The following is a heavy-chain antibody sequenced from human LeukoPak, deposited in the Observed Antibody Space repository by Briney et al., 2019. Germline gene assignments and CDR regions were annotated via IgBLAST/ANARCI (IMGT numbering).Heavy chain of an antibody. D-gene: IGHD3-3*01. Sequence: GESLKISCKGLGYSFSSYSIGWVRQMPGKGLEWMGIIYPDVSDTRYSPSFQGQVTISADKSFSTAYLQWSSLKASDTAMYYCARQYYDFWSGYPRLTYYFDYWGQGTLVTVSS. V-gene: IGHV5-51*01. CDR3: ARQYYDFWSGYPRLTYYFDY. J-gene: IGHJ4*02. CDR2: IYPDVSDT. CDR1: GYSFSSYS.